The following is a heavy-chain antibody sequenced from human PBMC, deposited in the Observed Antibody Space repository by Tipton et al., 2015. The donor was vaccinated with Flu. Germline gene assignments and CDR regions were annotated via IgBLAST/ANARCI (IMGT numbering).Heavy chain of an antibody. D-gene: IGHD6-13*01. J-gene: IGHJ2*01. CDR2: IYYSGST. CDR1: GGSISSYY. Sequence: TLSLTCTVFGGSISSYYWSWIRQPPGKGLEWIGYIYYSGSTNYNPSLKSRVTISVDTSKNQFSLKLSSVTAADTAVYYCARVSSSSSWSQDWYFDLWGRGTLVTVSS. V-gene: IGHV4-59*01. CDR3: ARVSSSSSWSQDWYFDL.